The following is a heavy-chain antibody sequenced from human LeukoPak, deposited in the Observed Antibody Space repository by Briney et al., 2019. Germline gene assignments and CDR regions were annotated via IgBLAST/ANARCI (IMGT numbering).Heavy chain of an antibody. CDR2: INSDGSST. Sequence: PGGSLRLSCAASGFTFSSYWMHWVRQAPGKGLVWVSRINSDGSSTSYADSVKGRFTISRDNAKNTLYLQMNSLRAEDTAVYCCARGVNDFWSGSDFAYWGQGTLVTVSS. V-gene: IGHV3-74*01. D-gene: IGHD3-3*01. CDR3: ARGVNDFWSGSDFAY. CDR1: GFTFSSYW. J-gene: IGHJ4*02.